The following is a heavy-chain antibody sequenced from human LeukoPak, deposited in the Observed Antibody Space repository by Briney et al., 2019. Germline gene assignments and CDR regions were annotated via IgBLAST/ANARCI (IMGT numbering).Heavy chain of an antibody. D-gene: IGHD2-15*01. CDR2: IYPGDSDT. CDR3: ARLQRSDGSCYIDF. Sequence: GESLKISCKGSGYSFTSYWIGWVRQMPGKGLEWMGIIYPGDSDTRYSPSFQGQVTISTDKSINTAYLQWSSLRASDSAMSYCARLQRSDGSCYIDFWGQGTLVTVSS. CDR1: GYSFTSYW. V-gene: IGHV5-51*01. J-gene: IGHJ4*02.